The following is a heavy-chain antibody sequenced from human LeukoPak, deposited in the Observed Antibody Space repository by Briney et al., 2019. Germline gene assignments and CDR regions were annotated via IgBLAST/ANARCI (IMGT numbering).Heavy chain of an antibody. D-gene: IGHD2-2*01. V-gene: IGHV1-24*01. CDR1: GYTLTGLS. J-gene: IGHJ3*02. CDR3: ATGQYCSSTSCSAFDI. Sequence: ASVKVSCKVSGYTLTGLSMHWVRQAPGKGLEWMGGFDPEDGETIYAQKFQGRVTMTEDTSTDTAYMELSSLRSEDTAVYYCATGQYCSSTSCSAFDIWGQGTMVTVSS. CDR2: FDPEDGET.